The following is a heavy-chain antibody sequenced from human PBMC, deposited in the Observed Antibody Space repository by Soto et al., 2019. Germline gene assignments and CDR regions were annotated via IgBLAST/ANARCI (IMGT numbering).Heavy chain of an antibody. J-gene: IGHJ5*02. Sequence: SETLSLTCTVSGGSISSGSFYWTWIRQHPGKGLEWIGYIYDTGGAYYNPSLPSRVTLSIDRSQNQFSLKLSSVADAATAVYYWARAGGYYRMDLWGQGTLVTVSS. V-gene: IGHV4-31*03. CDR1: GGSISSGSFY. CDR2: IYDTGGA. D-gene: IGHD3-10*01. CDR3: ARAGGYYRMDL.